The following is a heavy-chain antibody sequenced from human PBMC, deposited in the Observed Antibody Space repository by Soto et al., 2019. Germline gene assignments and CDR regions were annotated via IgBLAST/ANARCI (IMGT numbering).Heavy chain of an antibody. Sequence: QITLKESGPTLVKPTQTLTLTCTFSAFSLSTGGVGVGWIRQPPGKALEWLALIYWDDDKRDSPSLRSRLTITKDTSKNQVVLTMTTMDPVDTATYYCIQSRCGGDCLQSYASYYYYGMDVWGQGTTVTVSS. CDR3: IQSRCGGDCLQSYASYYYYGMDV. D-gene: IGHD2-21*02. J-gene: IGHJ6*02. CDR1: AFSLSTGGVG. CDR2: IYWDDDK. V-gene: IGHV2-5*02.